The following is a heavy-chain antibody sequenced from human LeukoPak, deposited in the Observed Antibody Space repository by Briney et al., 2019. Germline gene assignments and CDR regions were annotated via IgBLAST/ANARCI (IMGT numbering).Heavy chain of an antibody. CDR1: GYTFTSYG. Sequence: ASVKVSCTASGYTFTSYGISWVRQAPGQGLESMGWISAYNGNTNYAQKLQGRVTMTTDTSTSTAYMELRSLRSDDTAVYYCARVKTIRQYNWFDYWGQGTLVTVSS. D-gene: IGHD3-3*01. CDR2: ISAYNGNT. V-gene: IGHV1-18*01. J-gene: IGHJ5*01. CDR3: ARVKTIRQYNWFDY.